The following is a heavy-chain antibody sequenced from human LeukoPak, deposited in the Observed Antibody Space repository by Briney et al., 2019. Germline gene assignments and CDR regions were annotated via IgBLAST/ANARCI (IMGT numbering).Heavy chain of an antibody. V-gene: IGHV3-30*04. CDR3: ARAPVIAGKLDY. CDR1: GFTFSSYA. D-gene: IGHD6-13*01. CDR2: ISYDGSNK. Sequence: QTGGSLRLSCAASGFTFSSYAMHWVRQAPGKGLEWVAVISYDGSNKYYADSVKGRFTISRDNSKNTLYLQMNSLRAEDTAVYYCARAPVIAGKLDYWGQGTLVTVSS. J-gene: IGHJ4*02.